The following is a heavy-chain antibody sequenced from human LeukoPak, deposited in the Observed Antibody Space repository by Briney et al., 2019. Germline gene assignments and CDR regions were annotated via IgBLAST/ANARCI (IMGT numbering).Heavy chain of an antibody. Sequence: SETLSLTCTVSVGSISSSSYYWGWIRQPPGKGLEWIGYIFYSGSTNYNPSLKSRVTISVDTSKNQFSLKLSSVTAADTAVYYCARASQGQQPYLVDYWGQGTLVTVSS. J-gene: IGHJ4*02. D-gene: IGHD6-13*01. CDR3: ARASQGQQPYLVDY. CDR2: IFYSGST. CDR1: VGSISSSSYY. V-gene: IGHV4-61*05.